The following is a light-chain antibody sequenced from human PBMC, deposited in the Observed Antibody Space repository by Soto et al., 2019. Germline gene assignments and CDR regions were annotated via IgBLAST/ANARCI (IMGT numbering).Light chain of an antibody. CDR1: QRITKY. J-gene: IGKJ2*01. CDR3: QQSYSATPA. CDR2: AAS. Sequence: DIQMTQSPSSLSASIGDGVTITCRASQRITKYLNWYQQKPGKAPKLLIYAASSLQSGVPSRFSSSGSGTDVSLTISNLQPEDFASSYCQQSYSATPAFGQGTKLEIK. V-gene: IGKV1-39*01.